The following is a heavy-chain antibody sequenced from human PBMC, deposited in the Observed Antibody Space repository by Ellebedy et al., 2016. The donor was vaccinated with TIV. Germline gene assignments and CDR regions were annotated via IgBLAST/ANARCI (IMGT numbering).Heavy chain of an antibody. CDR3: ARGDRLQTWSKHFDY. V-gene: IGHV1-18*04. D-gene: IGHD2-8*01. J-gene: IGHJ4*02. CDR2: IHAYDGIT. Sequence: AASVKVSCKASGFTFNSHGLAWVRQAPGLGLEWMGWIHAYDGITNYAEKFQGRVTMTTDTLTSTAYMDLRDLTSDDTAIYYCARGDRLQTWSKHFDYWGQGTVVTVTS. CDR1: GFTFNSHG.